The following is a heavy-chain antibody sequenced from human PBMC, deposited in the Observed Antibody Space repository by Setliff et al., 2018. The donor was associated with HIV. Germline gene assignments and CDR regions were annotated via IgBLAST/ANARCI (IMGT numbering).Heavy chain of an antibody. CDR2: IYSTGST. J-gene: IGHJ4*02. D-gene: IGHD4-17*01. V-gene: IGHV4-59*11. CDR3: ARGAGFYGDYTFDH. CDR1: GPSINIHY. Sequence: LSLTCTVSGPSINIHYWSWIRQSPGKGFEWIGYIYSTGSTNYNPSLQSRVTISMVASRDQFSLKVTSVTAADTAVYYCARGAGFYGDYTFDHWGQGRQVTVSS.